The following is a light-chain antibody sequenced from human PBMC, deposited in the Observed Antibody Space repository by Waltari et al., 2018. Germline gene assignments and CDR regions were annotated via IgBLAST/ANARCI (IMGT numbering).Light chain of an antibody. CDR2: DAS. V-gene: IGKV3-11*01. CDR1: QSVSSY. J-gene: IGKJ2*01. CDR3: QQRSSSVT. Sequence: EIVLTQSPATLSLSPGERATLSCRASQSVSSYLAWYQQKPGQAPRLLIYDASNRATGIPARFSGSGSGTDFTLTISSLETEDFAVYYCQQRSSSVTFGQGTKLEIK.